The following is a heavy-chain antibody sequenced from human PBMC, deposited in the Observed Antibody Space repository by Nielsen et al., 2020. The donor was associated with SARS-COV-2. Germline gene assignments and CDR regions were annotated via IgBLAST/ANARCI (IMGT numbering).Heavy chain of an antibody. V-gene: IGHV3-48*01. CDR3: ARDTRANRFLMGDWFDP. Sequence: GGSLRLSCAASGLTFSRYSMNWVRQAPGKGLEWVSYITGNSNTIYYADSVKGRFTISRDNAKNSLYLQMNSLRAEDTAVYYCARDTRANRFLMGDWFDPWGQGTLVTVSS. D-gene: IGHD3-16*01. CDR2: ITGNSNTI. CDR1: GLTFSRYS. J-gene: IGHJ5*02.